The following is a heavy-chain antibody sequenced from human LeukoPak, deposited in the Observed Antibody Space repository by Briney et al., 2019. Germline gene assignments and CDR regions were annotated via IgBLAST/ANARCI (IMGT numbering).Heavy chain of an antibody. Sequence: GGSLRLSCAASGFTFSSYSMNWVRQAPGKGLEWVSSISSSSSYIYYADSVKGRFTTSRDNAKNSLYLQMNSLRAEDTAVYYCARDPYGSGSYGWFDPWGQGTLVTVSS. V-gene: IGHV3-21*01. CDR1: GFTFSSYS. CDR2: ISSSSSYI. J-gene: IGHJ5*02. D-gene: IGHD3-10*01. CDR3: ARDPYGSGSYGWFDP.